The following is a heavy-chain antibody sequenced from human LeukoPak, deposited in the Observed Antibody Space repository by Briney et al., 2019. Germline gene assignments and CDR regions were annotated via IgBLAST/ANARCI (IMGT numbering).Heavy chain of an antibody. V-gene: IGHV3-30*18. CDR2: ISYDGSNE. J-gene: IGHJ6*02. CDR1: GFTFSSYG. CDR3: AKGETVPYYYYGMDV. D-gene: IGHD4-17*01. Sequence: GGSLRLSCAASGFTFSSYGMHWVRQAPGKGLEWVAVISYDGSNEYYADSVKGRFTISRDNSKNTLYLQMNSLRAEDTAVYYCAKGETVPYYYYGMDVWGQGTTVTVSS.